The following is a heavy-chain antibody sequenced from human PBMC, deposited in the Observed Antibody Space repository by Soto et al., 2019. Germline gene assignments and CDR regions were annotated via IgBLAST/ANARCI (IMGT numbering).Heavy chain of an antibody. CDR1: GGSVSSGSYY. CDR3: NGVTYYYYYYMDV. D-gene: IGHD3-3*01. CDR2: IYYSGST. Sequence: PSETLSLTCTVSGGSVSSGSYYWSWIRQHPGKGLEWIGYIYYSGSTYYNPSLKSRVTISVDTSKNQFSLKLSSVTAADTAVYYCNGVTYYYYYYMDVWGKGTTVTVSS. V-gene: IGHV4-31*06. J-gene: IGHJ6*03.